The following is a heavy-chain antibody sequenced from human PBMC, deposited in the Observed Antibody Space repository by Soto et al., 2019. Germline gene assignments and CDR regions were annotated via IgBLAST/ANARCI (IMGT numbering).Heavy chain of an antibody. Sequence: SETLSLTCAVSGGSISSGGYSWSWIRQPPGKGLEWIGYIYHSGSTYYNPSLKSRVTISVDRSKNQFSLKLSSVTAADTAVYYCARCRGLSRITIFGVVIKDWFDPWGQGTLVTVSS. J-gene: IGHJ5*02. CDR1: GGSISSGGYS. CDR2: IYHSGST. V-gene: IGHV4-30-2*01. D-gene: IGHD3-3*01. CDR3: ARCRGLSRITIFGVVIKDWFDP.